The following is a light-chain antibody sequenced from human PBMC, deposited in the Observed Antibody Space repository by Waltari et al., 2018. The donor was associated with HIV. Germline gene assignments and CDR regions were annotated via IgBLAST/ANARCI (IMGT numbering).Light chain of an antibody. CDR2: GKN. CDR3: KTRDRSGNLYV. CDR1: NPRQHY. J-gene: IGLJ1*01. V-gene: IGLV3-19*01. Sequence: SSELTQDPAVSVALGQTVKITCQGDNPRQHYASWYQQKPGQAPVLVSYGKNKRPPEIPDRFSSSASRNTASLTITGAQAEDEADYYCKTRDRSGNLYVFGTGTTVTVL.